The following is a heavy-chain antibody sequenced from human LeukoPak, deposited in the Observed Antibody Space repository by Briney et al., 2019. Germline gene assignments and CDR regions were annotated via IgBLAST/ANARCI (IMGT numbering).Heavy chain of an antibody. CDR1: GRFISSSSYY. D-gene: IGHD3-22*01. J-gene: IGHJ5*02. Sequence: SETLSLTCTVSGRFISSSSYYWGWVRQPPGKGLEWIGSIYYSGTTYYNPSLKSRATISVDTSKNQFSLKLSSVSAADTAVYYCARPYYYDSRIDPWGQGTLVTVSS. CDR3: ARPYYYDSRIDP. V-gene: IGHV4-39*07. CDR2: IYYSGTT.